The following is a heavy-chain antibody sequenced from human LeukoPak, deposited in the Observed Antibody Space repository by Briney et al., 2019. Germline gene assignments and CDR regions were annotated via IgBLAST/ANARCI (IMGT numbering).Heavy chain of an antibody. Sequence: SQTLSLTCATSGDSVSSTSVAWNWIRQSPSKGLEWLGRTYYRSKWYNDYAVSVKSRITINPDTSKNQFSLQLNSVTPEDTAVYYCARDSGVFEYWGQGTLVTVSS. CDR1: GDSVSSTSVA. CDR2: TYYRSKWYN. D-gene: IGHD2-8*01. V-gene: IGHV6-1*01. J-gene: IGHJ4*02. CDR3: ARDSGVFEY.